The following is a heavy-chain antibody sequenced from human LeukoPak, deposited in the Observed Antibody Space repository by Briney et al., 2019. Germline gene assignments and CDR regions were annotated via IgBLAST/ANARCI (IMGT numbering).Heavy chain of an antibody. V-gene: IGHV1-2*02. Sequence: ASVTVSCKASGYTFTAYYIHWVRQAPGQGLEWMGWISPNSGGTNYAQKFQDGVTMTRDTSINTASMELSRLRSDDTAVYYCARAMTAQESYFDYWGQGTLVTVSS. D-gene: IGHD5-18*01. CDR3: ARAMTAQESYFDY. J-gene: IGHJ4*02. CDR2: ISPNSGGT. CDR1: GYTFTAYY.